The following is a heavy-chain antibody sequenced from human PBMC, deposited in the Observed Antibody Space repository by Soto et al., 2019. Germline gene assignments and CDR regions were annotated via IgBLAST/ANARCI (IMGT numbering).Heavy chain of an antibody. D-gene: IGHD5-18*01. J-gene: IGHJ4*02. CDR1: GVTFCSYS. V-gene: IGHV3-48*01. CDR2: ISSSSSTI. Sequence: GGSLRLSCAASGVTFCSYSMNWVRKAPGKGLEWVPYISSSSSTIYYADSVKGRFTISRDNAKNSLYLQMNSLRAEDTAVYYCARDYSSYGPFDYWGQGTLVTVS. CDR3: ARDYSSYGPFDY.